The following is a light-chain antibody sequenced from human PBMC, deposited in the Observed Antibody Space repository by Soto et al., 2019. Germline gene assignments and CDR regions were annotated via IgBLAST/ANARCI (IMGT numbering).Light chain of an antibody. Sequence: QPVLTQSPSASASLGASVKLTCTLSSGHSSYAIAWHQQQPEKGPRYLMKLNSDGSHSKGDGIPDRFSGSSSGAERYLTISSLQSEDEGDYYCQTWGTGIRVFGGGTK. CDR3: QTWGTGIRV. J-gene: IGLJ3*02. CDR1: SGHSSYA. V-gene: IGLV4-69*01. CDR2: LNSDGSH.